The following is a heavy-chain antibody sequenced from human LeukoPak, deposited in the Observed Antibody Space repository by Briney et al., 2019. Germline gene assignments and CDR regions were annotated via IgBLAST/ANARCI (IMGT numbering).Heavy chain of an antibody. J-gene: IGHJ4*02. V-gene: IGHV4-34*01. Sequence: PSETLSLTCAVYGGSFSGYYWSWIPQPPGKGLEWIGEINHSGSTNYNPSLKSRVTISVDTSKNQFSLKLSSVTAADTAVYYCARGRLNIAPNSGHDYWRYWGQGTLVTVSS. CDR3: ARGRLNIAPNSGHDYWRY. CDR2: INHSGST. CDR1: GGSFSGYY. D-gene: IGHD5-12*01.